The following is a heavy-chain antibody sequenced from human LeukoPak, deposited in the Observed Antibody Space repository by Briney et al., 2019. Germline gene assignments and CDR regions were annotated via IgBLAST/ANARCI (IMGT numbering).Heavy chain of an antibody. CDR3: ARDPLSSTWSPYYFTLDA. CDR1: GYTFTSYC. J-gene: IGHJ6*02. V-gene: IGHV1-18*01. Sequence: ASVKVSCKASGYTFTSYCISWVRQAPGQGLEWMGWISAYDGSTISAQDLQGRVTMTTDTSTTTAYMELTRLRSDDTAVYYCARDPLSSTWSPYYFTLDAWGQGTTVIVSS. CDR2: ISAYDGST. D-gene: IGHD6-13*01.